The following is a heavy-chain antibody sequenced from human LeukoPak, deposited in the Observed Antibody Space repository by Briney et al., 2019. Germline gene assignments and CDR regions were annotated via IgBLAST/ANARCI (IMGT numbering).Heavy chain of an antibody. V-gene: IGHV1-24*01. J-gene: IGHJ4*02. CDR3: ATDQGGGSYWYYLDF. Sequence: ASVKVSCKVFGYALIDLYMHRVRQVPGKGLEWMGGFHPGNGETIYAQNFQGRVTMTEDTSTDTAYMELSGLRSDDTAVYYCATDQGGGSYWYYLDFWGQGTLVAVSS. CDR1: GYALIDLY. D-gene: IGHD1-26*01. CDR2: FHPGNGET.